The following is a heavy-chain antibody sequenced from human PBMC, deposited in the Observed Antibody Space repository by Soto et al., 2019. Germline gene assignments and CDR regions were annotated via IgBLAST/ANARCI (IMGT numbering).Heavy chain of an antibody. CDR1: GFNFSTHG. V-gene: IGHV3-30*03. D-gene: IGHD2-21*02. Sequence: QVHLVESGGGVVPPGRSLRLSCVASGFNFSTHGMHWVRQAPDRALEWVGVISFNGNITYYAVSVRGRFTISRDNSKNTLFLQINSLRTEDTAVYYCATKARVTNHYYYGMDVWGHGTTVIASS. J-gene: IGHJ6*02. CDR2: ISFNGNIT. CDR3: ATKARVTNHYYYGMDV.